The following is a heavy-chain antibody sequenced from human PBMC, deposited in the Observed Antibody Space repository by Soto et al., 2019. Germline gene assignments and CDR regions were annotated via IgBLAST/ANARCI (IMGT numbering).Heavy chain of an antibody. V-gene: IGHV1-18*01. CDR3: ARVTGTLGYFDY. Sequence: ASVKVSCKASGGTFSSYAISCVRQAPGQGLEWMGWIIAYNGNTNYAQKLQGRVTMTTDTSTSTAYMELRSLRSDDTAVYYCARVTGTLGYFDYWGQGTLVTVSS. J-gene: IGHJ4*02. CDR1: GGTFSSYA. CDR2: IIAYNGNT. D-gene: IGHD1-20*01.